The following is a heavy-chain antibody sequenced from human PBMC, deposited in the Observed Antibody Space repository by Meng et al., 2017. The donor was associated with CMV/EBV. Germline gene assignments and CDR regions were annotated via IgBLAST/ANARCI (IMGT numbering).Heavy chain of an antibody. CDR2: MIPIYGTA. CDR1: GGNISSPA. CDR3: ARASVGSSSHPYFDY. J-gene: IGHJ4*02. D-gene: IGHD6-6*01. Sequence: SVQVSCRAAGGNISSPAISWVRQAAGQGLEGGGGMIPIYGTAKYAKKFKGRVTITTDESTNTAHMELSSLRSEDTAVYYCARASVGSSSHPYFDYWGQGTLVTVSS. V-gene: IGHV1-69*05.